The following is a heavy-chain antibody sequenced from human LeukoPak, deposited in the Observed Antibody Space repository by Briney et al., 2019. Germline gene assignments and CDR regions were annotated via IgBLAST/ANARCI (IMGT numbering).Heavy chain of an antibody. CDR3: ARDPGGRGYSGYAR. CDR1: GGSISSGDYY. D-gene: IGHD5-12*01. V-gene: IGHV4-30-4*01. CDR2: IYYSGST. J-gene: IGHJ4*02. Sequence: SETLSLTCTVSGGSISSGDYYWSWIRQPPGKGLEWIGYIYYSGSTYYNPSLKSRVTISVDTSKNQFSLKLSSVTAADTAVYYCARDPGGRGYSGYARWGQGTLVTVSS.